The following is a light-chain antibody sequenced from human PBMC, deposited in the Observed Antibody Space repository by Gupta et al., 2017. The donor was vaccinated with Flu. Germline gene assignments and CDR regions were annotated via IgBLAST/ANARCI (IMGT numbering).Light chain of an antibody. CDR2: EVS. V-gene: IGLV2-14*01. J-gene: IGLJ2*01. CDR1: SSDVGGYTY. CDR3: SSDTSSSTVV. Sequence: QSALSQPASVSGSPGRSLSISCTWASSDVGGYTYVSWYQQHPGKAPKLMIYEVSNRPSGVSNRFSGSKSGNTASLTISGHQDEDEADYYCSSDTSSSTVVFGGGTKLTVL.